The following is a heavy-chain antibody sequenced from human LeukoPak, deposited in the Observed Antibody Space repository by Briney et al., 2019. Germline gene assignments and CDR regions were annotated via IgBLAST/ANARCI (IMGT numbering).Heavy chain of an antibody. J-gene: IGHJ4*02. CDR2: IRYDGSNK. Sequence: GGSLRLSCAASGFTFSSYGMHWVRQAPGKGLEWVAFIRYDGSNKYYADSVKGRFTISRDNSKNTLYLQMNSLTAEDTAVYWCAKEGNIVHFDSWAREPWSPSPQ. CDR1: GFTFSSYG. D-gene: IGHD2/OR15-2a*01. V-gene: IGHV3-30*02. CDR3: AKEGNIVHFDS.